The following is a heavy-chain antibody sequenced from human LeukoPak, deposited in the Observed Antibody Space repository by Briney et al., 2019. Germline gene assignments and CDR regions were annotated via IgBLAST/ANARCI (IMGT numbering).Heavy chain of an antibody. D-gene: IGHD3-10*01. CDR3: ARDGLGIDY. CDR2: ISSGRGYI. V-gene: IGHV3-21*01. CDR1: GFTFSSYS. J-gene: IGHJ4*02. Sequence: GGSLRLSCAASGFTFSSYSMNWVRQAPGKGLEWVSSISSGRGYIHYADSVKGRFTISRDNAKKSLYLQMNSLRAEDTAVYYCARDGLGIDYWGQGTLVTVSS.